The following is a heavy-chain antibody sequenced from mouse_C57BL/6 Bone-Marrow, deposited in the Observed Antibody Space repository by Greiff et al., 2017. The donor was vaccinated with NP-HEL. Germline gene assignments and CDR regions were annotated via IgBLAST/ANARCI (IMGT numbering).Heavy chain of an antibody. J-gene: IGHJ3*01. V-gene: IGHV2-2*01. Sequence: QVQLKESGPGLVQPSQCLSISCTVSGFSLTSYGVHWVRQSPGKGLEWLGVIWSGGSTDYNAAFISRLSISTDHSKSQVFFKMSSLQADDTAIYYCARRIITTEFAYWGQGTLVTVSA. CDR1: GFSLTSYG. D-gene: IGHD2-12*01. CDR3: ARRIITTEFAY. CDR2: IWSGGST.